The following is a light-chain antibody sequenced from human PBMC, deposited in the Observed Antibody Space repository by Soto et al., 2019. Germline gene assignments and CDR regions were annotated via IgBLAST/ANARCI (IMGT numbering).Light chain of an antibody. CDR2: DAS. J-gene: IGKJ5*01. Sequence: DIVMTQSPLSLPVTPGEPATLSCRASQSVSSYLVWYQQKPGQAPRLLIYDASNRATGIPARFSGSGSGTDFTLTISSLEPEDFAVYYCQQRSNWPLITFGQGTRLEIK. CDR3: QQRSNWPLIT. V-gene: IGKV3-11*01. CDR1: QSVSSY.